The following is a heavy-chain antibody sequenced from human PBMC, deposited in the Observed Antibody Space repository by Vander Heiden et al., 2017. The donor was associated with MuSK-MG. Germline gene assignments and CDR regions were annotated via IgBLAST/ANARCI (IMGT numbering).Heavy chain of an antibody. Sequence: EVQLVESGGGLVQPGGSLRLSCAASGFTFSSYAMSGVRQAPGKGLEWVSAISGSGGSTYYADSVKGRFTISRDNSKNTLYLQMNSLRAEDTAVYYCAKDCSGGSCYSRGVWGAFDIWGQGTMVTVSS. J-gene: IGHJ3*02. V-gene: IGHV3-23*04. CDR1: GFTFSSYA. CDR3: AKDCSGGSCYSRGVWGAFDI. CDR2: ISGSGGST. D-gene: IGHD2-15*01.